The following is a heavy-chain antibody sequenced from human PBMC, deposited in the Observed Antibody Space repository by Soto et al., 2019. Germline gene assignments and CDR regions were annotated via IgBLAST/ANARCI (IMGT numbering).Heavy chain of an antibody. CDR2: IYHSGST. D-gene: IGHD3-10*01. J-gene: IGHJ6*02. CDR1: GGSISSSNW. Sequence: PSETLSLTCAVSGGSISSSNWWSWVRQPPGKGLEWIGEIYHSGSTNYNPSLKSRVTISVDKSKNQFSLKLSSVTAADTAVYYCARDYGSGSYYNPYYYYGMDVWGQGTTVTVSS. V-gene: IGHV4-4*02. CDR3: ARDYGSGSYYNPYYYYGMDV.